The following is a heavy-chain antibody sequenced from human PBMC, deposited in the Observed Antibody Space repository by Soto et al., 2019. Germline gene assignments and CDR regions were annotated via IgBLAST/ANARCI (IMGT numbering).Heavy chain of an antibody. CDR1: GFTFSSYA. Sequence: GGSLRLSCAASGFTFSSYAMSWVRQAPGKGLEWVSTISGSSASTFYADSVKGRFTISRDNSKSTLYLQMNSLRADDSAIYYCAKDARRDNWNDVWAFDYWAQGTLVPVSS. D-gene: IGHD1-1*01. CDR2: ISGSSAST. J-gene: IGHJ4*02. V-gene: IGHV3-23*01. CDR3: AKDARRDNWNDVWAFDY.